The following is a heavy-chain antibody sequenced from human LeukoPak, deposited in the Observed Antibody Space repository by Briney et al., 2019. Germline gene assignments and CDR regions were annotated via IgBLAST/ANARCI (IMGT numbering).Heavy chain of an antibody. CDR1: GFTFSSYE. J-gene: IGHJ4*02. V-gene: IGHV3-48*03. CDR3: ARFAVHRRLAVAGQFGLDY. CDR2: ISSSGTTI. D-gene: IGHD6-19*01. Sequence: GGSLRPSCAASGFTFSSYEMNWVRQAPGKGLEWISYISSSGTTIYYAGSVKGRFTISRDNAENSLYLQMNSLRVEDTAVYYCARFAVHRRLAVAGQFGLDYWGQGTLVTVSS.